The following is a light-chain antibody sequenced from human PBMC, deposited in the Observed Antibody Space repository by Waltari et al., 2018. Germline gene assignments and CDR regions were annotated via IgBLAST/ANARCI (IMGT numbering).Light chain of an antibody. CDR2: GAS. CDR3: QHYNNRPPYS. Sequence: EIELTQSPATLSASPGERVTLSCRASQGISNNLVWYQHKPGHSPRLLIYGASARATGVPERFSGSGYRTEFTLTISSLQSEDFAVYYCQHYNNRPPYSFGQGTKLDIK. CDR1: QGISNN. V-gene: IGKV3-15*01. J-gene: IGKJ2*03.